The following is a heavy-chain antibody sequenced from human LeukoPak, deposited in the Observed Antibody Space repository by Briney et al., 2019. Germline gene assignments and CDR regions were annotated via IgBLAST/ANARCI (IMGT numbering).Heavy chain of an antibody. V-gene: IGHV4-59*01. CDR2: ISYSGTP. Sequence: SETLSLTCTVSGGSISSYYWNWIRQPPGKGLEWIGYISYSGTPYYNPSLKSRVTISVDPSKNQLSLSLSSVTAADTAVYYCARVFAVYGDYFLDYWGQGTPVTVSS. J-gene: IGHJ4*02. CDR1: GGSISSYY. D-gene: IGHD4-17*01. CDR3: ARVFAVYGDYFLDY.